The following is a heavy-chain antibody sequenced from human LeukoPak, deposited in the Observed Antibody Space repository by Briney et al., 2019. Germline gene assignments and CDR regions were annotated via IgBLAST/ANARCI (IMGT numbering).Heavy chain of an antibody. CDR1: GFTFSSYS. D-gene: IGHD4-23*01. J-gene: IGHJ6*02. CDR3: AKMTTVVTVRGYCYGMDV. Sequence: GGSLRLSCAASGFTFSSYSMNWVRQAPGKGLEWVSSISSSSSYIYYADSVKGRFTISRDSAKNSLYLQMNSLRAEDTAVYYCAKMTTVVTVRGYCYGMDVWGQGTTVTVSS. CDR2: ISSSSSYI. V-gene: IGHV3-21*01.